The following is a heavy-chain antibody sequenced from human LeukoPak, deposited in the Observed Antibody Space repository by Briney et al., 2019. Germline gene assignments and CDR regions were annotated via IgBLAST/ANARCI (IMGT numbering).Heavy chain of an antibody. CDR2: ISGSGGST. D-gene: IGHD6-6*01. CDR1: GFTFSSYA. CDR3: AKDRGGYSSSSYYFDY. V-gene: IGHV3-23*01. J-gene: IGHJ4*02. Sequence: GGSLRLSCAASGFTFSSYAMSSVRQAPGKGLEWVSVISGSGGSTYYADSVKGRFTISRDNSKNTLYLQMNSLRPEATAVYYCAKDRGGYSSSSYYFDYWGQGTLVTVSS.